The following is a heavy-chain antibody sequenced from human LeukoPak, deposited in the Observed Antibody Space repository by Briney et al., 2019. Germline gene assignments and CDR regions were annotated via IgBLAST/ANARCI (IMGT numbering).Heavy chain of an antibody. V-gene: IGHV3-23*01. J-gene: IGHJ4*02. Sequence: WIRQPPGKGLEWVSGISGSGDSTYYADSVKGRFTISRDNSKNTLYLQMNSLRVEDTATYYCAKVRAPSGWFNSDYWGQGTLVTVSS. CDR3: AKVRAPSGWFNSDY. D-gene: IGHD6-19*01. CDR2: ISGSGDST.